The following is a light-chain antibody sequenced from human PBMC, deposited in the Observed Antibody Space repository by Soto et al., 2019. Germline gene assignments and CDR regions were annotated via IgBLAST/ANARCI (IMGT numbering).Light chain of an antibody. Sequence: EIVLTQSPGTLSLSPGGRATLSCRASQSVSSSYLAWYQQKPGQAPRLLIYGASSRATGIPDRFSGSGSGPDFTLTISRLEPEDFAVYYCQQYGSSPRTFGGGTKVDLK. CDR2: GAS. V-gene: IGKV3-20*01. CDR1: QSVSSSY. J-gene: IGKJ4*01. CDR3: QQYGSSPRT.